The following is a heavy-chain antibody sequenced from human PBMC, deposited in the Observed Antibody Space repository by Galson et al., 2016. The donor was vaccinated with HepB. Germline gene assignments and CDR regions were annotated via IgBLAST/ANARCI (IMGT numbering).Heavy chain of an antibody. V-gene: IGHV3-53*01. D-gene: IGHD3-10*01. CDR1: GFTVSRTY. CDR3: ARDYVPGA. Sequence: SLRLSCAASGFTVSRTYMTWVRQAPGKGLEWVSGIYSGGNTYYADSVKGRFTISRDNSKSTLYLEMNSLRGEDTAMYYCARDYVPGAWGQGTLVTVSS. J-gene: IGHJ5*02. CDR2: IYSGGNT.